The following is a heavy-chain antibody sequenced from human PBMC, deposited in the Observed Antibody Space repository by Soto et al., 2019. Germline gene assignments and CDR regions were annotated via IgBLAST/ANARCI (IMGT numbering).Heavy chain of an antibody. CDR1: GYTFTSYG. CDR3: ARLPWADYGGIFDP. V-gene: IGHV1-18*01. J-gene: IGHJ5*02. Sequence: GASVKVSCKASGYTFTSYGINWVRQAPGQGLEWMGWISAYNGNTNYAQKLQGRVTMTTDTSTSTAYMELRSLRSDDTAVYYCARLPWADYGGIFDPWGQGTLVTVSS. CDR2: ISAYNGNT. D-gene: IGHD4-17*01.